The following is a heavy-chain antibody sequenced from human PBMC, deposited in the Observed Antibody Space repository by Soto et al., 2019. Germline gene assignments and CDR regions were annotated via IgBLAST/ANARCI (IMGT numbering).Heavy chain of an antibody. D-gene: IGHD3-10*02. Sequence: PSETLSLTCTVSFRSIDYYFGGWIRQPPGKGLEWIAYIHYGGSTNYNPSLKSRVTISVDRSKNQFSLKLTSMTAADTAVYYCARSMFGELGYWGPGTLVTVSS. J-gene: IGHJ4*02. CDR1: FRSIDYYF. CDR2: IHYGGST. V-gene: IGHV4-59*01. CDR3: ARSMFGELGY.